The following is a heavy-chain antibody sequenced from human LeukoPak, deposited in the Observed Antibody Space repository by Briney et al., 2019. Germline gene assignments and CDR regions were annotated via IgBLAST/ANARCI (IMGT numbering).Heavy chain of an antibody. J-gene: IGHJ4*02. CDR3: ARDDGSYGPFDY. CDR1: GFTFSSYA. CDR2: ISYDGSNK. V-gene: IGHV3-30-3*01. Sequence: GGSLRLSCAASGFTFSSYAMHWVRQAPGKGLEWVAVISYDGSNKYYADSVKGRFTISRDNSKNTLYLQMNSLRAEDTAVYYCARDDGSYGPFDYWGQGTLVTVSS. D-gene: IGHD5-18*01.